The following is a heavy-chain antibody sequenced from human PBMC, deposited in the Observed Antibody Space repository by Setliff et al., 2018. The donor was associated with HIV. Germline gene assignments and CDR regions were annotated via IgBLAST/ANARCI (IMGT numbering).Heavy chain of an antibody. CDR1: GVSTSIHY. D-gene: IGHD6-13*01. CDR2: IHTSDTT. Sequence: SQTLSLTCTVSGVSTSIHYWVWIRQPAGRGLEWIGRIHTSDTTRYNPSLQSRVAMSVDTSKNQFSLKLTSVSAADTAVYYCARGVAAAGMLMDVWGKGTTVTSP. V-gene: IGHV4-4*07. J-gene: IGHJ6*03. CDR3: ARGVAAAGMLMDV.